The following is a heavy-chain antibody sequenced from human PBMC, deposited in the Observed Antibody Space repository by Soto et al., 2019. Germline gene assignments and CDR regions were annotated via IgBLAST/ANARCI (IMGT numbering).Heavy chain of an antibody. CDR2: IYYNGNT. J-gene: IGHJ4*02. D-gene: IGHD7-27*01. Sequence: QVQLQESGPGLVKPSETLSLTCTVSGVSISNNYWSWIRQPPGKGLEWIGYIYYNGNTNYNPSRKSRVTMSVDTSRHQISLKLTTVTAADTAVYFCTRANWYSEHWGQGTLVTVSS. V-gene: IGHV4-59*01. CDR3: TRANWYSEH. CDR1: GVSISNNY.